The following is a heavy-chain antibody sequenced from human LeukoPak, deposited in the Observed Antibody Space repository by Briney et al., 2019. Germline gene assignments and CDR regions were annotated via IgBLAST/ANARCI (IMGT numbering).Heavy chain of an antibody. CDR2: IPYDGSNK. V-gene: IGHV3-30*02. D-gene: IGHD5-18*01. CDR3: AKDDTTMAPQQGSYGLDV. CDR1: GFTFSSFG. J-gene: IGHJ6*02. Sequence: PGGSLRLSCAASGFTFSSFGIHWVRQAPGKGLEWVAFIPYDGSNKYYADSVKGRFTISRDNSQNTLYLQLNHLRAEDTAVYYCAKDDTTMAPQQGSYGLDVWGQGTTVTVSS.